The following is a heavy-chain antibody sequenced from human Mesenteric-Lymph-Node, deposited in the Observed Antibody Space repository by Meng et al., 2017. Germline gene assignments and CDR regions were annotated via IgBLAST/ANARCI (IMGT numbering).Heavy chain of an antibody. CDR3: VREALGVDWQPLDH. V-gene: IGHV3-13*01. CDR2: IGTVGDT. CDR1: GFTFRNYD. Sequence: EVQLVASGGVLVQPGGSLSLSCAAAGFTFRNYDMHWVRQATGEGLEWVAAIGTVGDTYYPGSVKGRFTISRDDAKNSLYLQMNSLRAGDTGVYYCVREALGVDWQPLDHWGQGTLVTVSS. J-gene: IGHJ4*02. D-gene: IGHD3-9*01.